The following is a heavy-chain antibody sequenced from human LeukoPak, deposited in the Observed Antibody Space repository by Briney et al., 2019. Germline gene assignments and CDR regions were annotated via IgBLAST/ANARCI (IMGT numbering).Heavy chain of an antibody. J-gene: IGHJ4*02. V-gene: IGHV4-59*08. CDR3: ARRRGYRSEIDH. CDR2: IYYSGST. Sequence: SETLSLTCTVSGGSIGSYYWSWIRQPPGKGLEWIGYIYYSGSTNYNPSLKSRVTISEDTSKNQFSLKLSSVTAADTAVYYCARRRGYRSEIDHWGQGTLVTVSS. D-gene: IGHD5-18*01. CDR1: GGSIGSYY.